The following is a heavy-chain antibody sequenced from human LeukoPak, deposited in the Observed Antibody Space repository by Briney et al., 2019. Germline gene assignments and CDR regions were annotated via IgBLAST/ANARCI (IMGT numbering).Heavy chain of an antibody. CDR3: AEDPYRGVQGPSLTGTRTYYFDY. Sequence: PGGSLRLSCAASGFTLSIYGMHWVRQAPGKGLEWVAFIENDASEKKYVDSVKGRFTISRDNSKNTLYLQMNSLRAEDTAVYYCAEDPYRGVQGPSLTGTRTYYFDYWGQGTLVTVSS. D-gene: IGHD1-7*01. V-gene: IGHV3-30*02. CDR1: GFTLSIYG. CDR2: IENDASEK. J-gene: IGHJ4*02.